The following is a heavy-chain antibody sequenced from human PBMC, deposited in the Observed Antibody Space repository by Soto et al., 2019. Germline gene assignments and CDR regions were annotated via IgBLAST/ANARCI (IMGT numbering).Heavy chain of an antibody. Sequence: EVQVVESGGALVQPGGSLRLSCAASGFSFSNYWMHWVRQAPGKGLVWVSRVNRHGRDTIYADSVMGRFTVSRDNAKNTLFLQMNSLRIDDTAMYYCARGSVDHGFDIWGQGTMVTVSS. J-gene: IGHJ3*02. CDR3: ARGSVDHGFDI. D-gene: IGHD3-9*01. CDR1: GFSFSNYW. CDR2: VNRHGRDT. V-gene: IGHV3-74*01.